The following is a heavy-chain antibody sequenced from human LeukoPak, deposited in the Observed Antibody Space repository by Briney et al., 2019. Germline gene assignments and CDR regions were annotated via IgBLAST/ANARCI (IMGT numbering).Heavy chain of an antibody. CDR2: INTSGST. CDR1: GDSMSSGSYY. V-gene: IGHV4-61*02. J-gene: IGHJ6*03. Sequence: PSETLSLTCTVSGDSMSSGSYYWSWIRQPAGKGLEWIGRINTSGSTNYNPSLKSRVTMSVDTSKNQFSLKLSSVTAADTAVYYCARDKLDIVIVPGRESSFYYYYYMDVWGEGTTVTISS. CDR3: ARDKLDIVIVPGRESSFYYYYYMDV. D-gene: IGHD2-2*03.